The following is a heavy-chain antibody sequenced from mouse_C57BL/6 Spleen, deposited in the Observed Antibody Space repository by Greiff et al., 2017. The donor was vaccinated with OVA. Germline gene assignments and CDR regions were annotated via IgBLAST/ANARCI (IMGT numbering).Heavy chain of an antibody. J-gene: IGHJ4*01. CDR2: INPSNGGT. V-gene: IGHV1-53*01. CDR3: ARWGYGTDYAMDY. CDR1: GYTFTSYW. Sequence: QVQLQQSGTELVKPGASVKLSCKASGYTFTSYWMHWVKQRPGQGLEWIGNINPSNGGTNYNEKFKSKATLTVDKSSSTAYMQLSSLTSEDSAVYYCARWGYGTDYAMDYWGQGTSVTVSS. D-gene: IGHD2-1*01.